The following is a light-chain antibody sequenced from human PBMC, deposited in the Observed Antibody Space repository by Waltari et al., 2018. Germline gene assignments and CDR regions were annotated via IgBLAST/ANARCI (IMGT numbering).Light chain of an antibody. J-gene: IGLJ1*01. V-gene: IGLV2-14*01. Sequence: QSALTQPASVSGSPGQSITISCTGTNSDIGGYSYVSWYQQHPGKAPKVMIYDVNKRPSGVSDRFSGSKSGNTASLTISGLQAGDEADYYCSSYTSSSTYVFGTGTKVTVL. CDR3: SSYTSSSTYV. CDR2: DVN. CDR1: NSDIGGYSY.